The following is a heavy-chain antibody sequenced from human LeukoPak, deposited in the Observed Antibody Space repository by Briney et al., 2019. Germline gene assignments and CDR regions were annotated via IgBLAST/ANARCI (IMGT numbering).Heavy chain of an antibody. V-gene: IGHV4-59*08. J-gene: IGHJ4*02. CDR3: ASYHSSGLVY. CDR2: IYYTGST. D-gene: IGHD6-19*01. CDR1: GGSISSYY. Sequence: SEALSLTCTVSGGSISSYYWSWIRQPPGKGLEWIGNIYYTGSTSYNPSLKSRVTISVDTSKNQFSLKLTSVTAADTAVYYCASYHSSGLVYWGQGIQVTVSS.